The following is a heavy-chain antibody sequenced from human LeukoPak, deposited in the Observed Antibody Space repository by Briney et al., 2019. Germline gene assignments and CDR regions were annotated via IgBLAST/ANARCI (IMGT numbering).Heavy chain of an antibody. J-gene: IGHJ4*02. D-gene: IGHD2-21*01. V-gene: IGHV4-59*08. Sequence: SETLSLTCTVSGGSISNYFWSWIRQPPGKGLEWIGYFYYSGSTNYNPSLKSRVTISVDTSKNQFSLRVSSVTAADTAVYYCARHLNNCGDDCYIFDYWGQGTLVTVSS. CDR1: GGSISNYF. CDR3: ARHLNNCGDDCYIFDY. CDR2: FYYSGST.